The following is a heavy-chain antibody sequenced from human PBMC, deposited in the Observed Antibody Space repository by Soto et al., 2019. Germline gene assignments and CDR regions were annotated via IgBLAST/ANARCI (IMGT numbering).Heavy chain of an antibody. V-gene: IGHV3-11*01. Sequence: GGSLRLSCAASGFTFSDYYMSWIRQAPGKGLEWVSYISGSGSTIYYADSVKGRFTISRDNAKNSLYLQMNSLRAEDTAVYYCARDLKYSGYDPDPLGYWGQGTLVTVSS. J-gene: IGHJ4*02. CDR3: ARDLKYSGYDPDPLGY. D-gene: IGHD5-12*01. CDR2: ISGSGSTI. CDR1: GFTFSDYY.